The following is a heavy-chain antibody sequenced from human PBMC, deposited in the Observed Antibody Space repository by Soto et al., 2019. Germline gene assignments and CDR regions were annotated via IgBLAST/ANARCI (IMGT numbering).Heavy chain of an antibody. V-gene: IGHV4-4*02. CDR2: IYHSGST. D-gene: IGHD2-2*01. Sequence: SETLSLTCAVSGGSISSSNWWSWVRQPPGKGLEWIGEIYHSGSTYYNPSLKGRVTISVDTSKNQFSLRLSSVTAADTTVYYCARRVPAGAAYYHYGMDVWGQGTTVTVSS. CDR1: GGSISSSNW. J-gene: IGHJ6*02. CDR3: ARRVPAGAAYYHYGMDV.